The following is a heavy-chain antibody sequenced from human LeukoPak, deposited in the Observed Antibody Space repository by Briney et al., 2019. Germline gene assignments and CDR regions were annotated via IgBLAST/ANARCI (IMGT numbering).Heavy chain of an antibody. CDR2: IIPILGIA. Sequence: SVKVSCKASGGTFSSYTISWVRQAPGQGLEWMGRIIPILGIANYAQKFQGRVTITADKSTSTAYMELSSLRSEDTAVYYCATLATARLYYFDYWGQGTLVTVSS. CDR3: ATLATARLYYFDY. V-gene: IGHV1-69*02. CDR1: GGTFSSYT. D-gene: IGHD5-12*01. J-gene: IGHJ4*02.